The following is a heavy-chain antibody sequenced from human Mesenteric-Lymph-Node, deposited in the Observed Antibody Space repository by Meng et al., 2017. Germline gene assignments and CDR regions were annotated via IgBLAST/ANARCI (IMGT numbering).Heavy chain of an antibody. Sequence: QVQVVQSGAEVKKSGASVKVSCKTSGYTFTNYANQWVRQAPGQRLEWMGWINSGNGKTKYSEKFQGRVTITRDTSATTAYMELSSLRSEDMAVYYCARGLWEQSRYYFDSWGQGTLVTVSS. CDR3: ARGLWEQSRYYFDS. D-gene: IGHD1-26*01. CDR2: INSGNGKT. CDR1: GYTFTNYA. J-gene: IGHJ4*02. V-gene: IGHV1-3*01.